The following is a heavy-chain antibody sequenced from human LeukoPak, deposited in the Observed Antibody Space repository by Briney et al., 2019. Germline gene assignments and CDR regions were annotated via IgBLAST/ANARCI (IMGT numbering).Heavy chain of an antibody. Sequence: ASVKVSCKASGYTFTSYYMHWVRQAPGQGLEWMGIITPSGGSTSYAQKFRGRVTMTTDTSTSTVYMELSSLRSEDTAVHYCARGGSGGKDWFDPWGQGTLVTVSS. CDR3: ARGGSGGKDWFDP. J-gene: IGHJ5*02. CDR1: GYTFTSYY. V-gene: IGHV1-46*01. CDR2: ITPSGGST. D-gene: IGHD5-12*01.